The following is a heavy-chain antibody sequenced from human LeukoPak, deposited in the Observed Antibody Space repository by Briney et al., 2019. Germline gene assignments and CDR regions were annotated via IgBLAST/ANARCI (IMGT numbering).Heavy chain of an antibody. Sequence: PGGSLRLSCAASGFTLSSYSMNWVRQAPGKGLEWVSSISSSSSYIYYADSVKGRFTISRDNAKNSLYLQMNSLRAEDTAVYYCVRVGGTVTTNYYYYYYMDVWGKGTTVTVSS. J-gene: IGHJ6*03. CDR1: GFTLSSYS. D-gene: IGHD4-17*01. V-gene: IGHV3-21*01. CDR2: ISSSSSYI. CDR3: VRVGGTVTTNYYYYYYMDV.